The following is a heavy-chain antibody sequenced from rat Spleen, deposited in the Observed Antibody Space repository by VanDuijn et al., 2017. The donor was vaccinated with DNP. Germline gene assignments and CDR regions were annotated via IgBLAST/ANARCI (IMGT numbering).Heavy chain of an antibody. CDR3: ARWTTGQYFDY. CDR1: GFSLSDYY. V-gene: IGHV5-22*01. Sequence: EVQLVESGGGLVQPGGSLKLSCRASGFSLSDYYMAWVRQTPTKGLDLVAYIRYDGGTTYYGDSVKGRFTISRDNAKSTLYLQMNSLRSEDTATYFCARWTTGQYFDYWGQGVMVTVSS. CDR2: IRYDGGTT. D-gene: IGHD1-11*01. J-gene: IGHJ2*01.